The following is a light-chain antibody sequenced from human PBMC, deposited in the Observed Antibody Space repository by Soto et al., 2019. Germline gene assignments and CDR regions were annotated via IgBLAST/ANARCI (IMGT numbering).Light chain of an antibody. Sequence: DIVMTRSPLSLPVTPGEPASISCRSSQSLLHSNGYNCLDWYLQKPGQSPHLLIYLGSSRSSGVPDRFSGSGSGTDFTLKISRVEAEDVGVYYCMQALQTPYTFGQGTKLEIK. CDR1: QSLLHSNGYNC. CDR3: MQALQTPYT. J-gene: IGKJ2*01. V-gene: IGKV2-28*01. CDR2: LGS.